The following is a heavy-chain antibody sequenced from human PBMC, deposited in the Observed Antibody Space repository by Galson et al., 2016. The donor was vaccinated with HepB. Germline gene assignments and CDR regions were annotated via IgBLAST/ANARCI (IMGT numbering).Heavy chain of an antibody. J-gene: IGHJ6*02. Sequence: SETLSLTCAVYGGSFSDYYWSWIRQPPGKGLEWIGEINRSGSANYNPSLKSRVTISVDTSKNQFSLKLTSVTAADSAVYYCARGLVYFDFGMDGWGQGTTVTVSS. D-gene: IGHD6-6*01. V-gene: IGHV4-34*01. CDR1: GGSFSDYY. CDR2: INRSGSA. CDR3: ARGLVYFDFGMDG.